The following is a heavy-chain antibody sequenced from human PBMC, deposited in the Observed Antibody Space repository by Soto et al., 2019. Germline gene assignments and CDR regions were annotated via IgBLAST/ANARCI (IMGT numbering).Heavy chain of an antibody. CDR2: ISYDGSNK. V-gene: IGHV3-30-3*01. Sequence: GESLKISCAASGFTFSSYAMHWVRQAPGKGLEWVAVISYDGSNKYYADSVKGRFTISRDNSKNTLYLQMNSLRAEDTAVYYCARALPRSSHDFWSGYYPPYYYYGMDVWGQGTTVTVSS. J-gene: IGHJ6*02. CDR1: GFTFSSYA. D-gene: IGHD3-3*01. CDR3: ARALPRSSHDFWSGYYPPYYYYGMDV.